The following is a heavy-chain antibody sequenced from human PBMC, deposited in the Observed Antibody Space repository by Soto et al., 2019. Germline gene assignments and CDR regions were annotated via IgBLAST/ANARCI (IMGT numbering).Heavy chain of an antibody. CDR1: GGSISSGTFY. CDR2: ISFDGNT. J-gene: IGHJ5*02. V-gene: IGHV4-39*01. D-gene: IGHD1-26*01. CDR3: GLGATFFDP. Sequence: QLQLQESGPGLVKPSETLSLTCTVSGGSISSGTFYWGWLRQPPGKGLEWIGTISFDGNTYYTTSLKSRVTISIDTSKNEFALKMNAVTAADTAVYCCGLGATFFDPWGQGTLVTVSS.